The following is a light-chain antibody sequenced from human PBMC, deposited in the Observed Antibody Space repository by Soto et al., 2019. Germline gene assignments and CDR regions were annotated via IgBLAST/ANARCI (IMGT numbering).Light chain of an antibody. Sequence: QSALTQPASVSGSPGQSIAISCTGTSGDVGGYDYVSWYQQHPDKAPKLMIYEVPKRPSWVSNRFSGSKSGNTASLTISGLQPEDEADYYCSSHTSGSTRVFGSGTKLTVL. CDR1: SGDVGGYDY. J-gene: IGLJ1*01. V-gene: IGLV2-14*01. CDR2: EVP. CDR3: SSHTSGSTRV.